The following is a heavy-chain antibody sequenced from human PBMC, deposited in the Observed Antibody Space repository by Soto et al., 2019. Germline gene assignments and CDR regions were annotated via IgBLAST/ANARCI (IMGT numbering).Heavy chain of an antibody. D-gene: IGHD2-15*01. Sequence: PSETLSLTCTVSGGSISSYYWSWIRQPPGKGLEWIGYIYYSGSTNYNPSLKSRVTISVDTSKNQFSLKLSSVTAADTAVYYCARGRYCSGGSCYPTPTDFDYWGQGTLVTVSS. CDR2: IYYSGST. CDR3: ARGRYCSGGSCYPTPTDFDY. V-gene: IGHV4-59*01. CDR1: GGSISSYY. J-gene: IGHJ4*02.